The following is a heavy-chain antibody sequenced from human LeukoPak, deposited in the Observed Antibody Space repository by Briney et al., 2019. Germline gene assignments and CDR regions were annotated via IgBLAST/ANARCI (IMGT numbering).Heavy chain of an antibody. CDR3: VKWNFWSGFNWFDP. CDR2: ISSNGGST. CDR1: GFTFSSYA. D-gene: IGHD3-3*01. J-gene: IGHJ5*02. Sequence: QTGGSLRLSCSASGFTFSSYAIHWVRQAPGKGLEYVSAISSNGGSTYYADSVKGRFTISRDNSKNTLYLQMSSLRPEDTAVYYRVKWNFWSGFNWFDPWGQGTLVTVSS. V-gene: IGHV3-64D*06.